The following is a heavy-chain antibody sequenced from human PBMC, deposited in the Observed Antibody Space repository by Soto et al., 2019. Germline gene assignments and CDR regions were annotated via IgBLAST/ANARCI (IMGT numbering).Heavy chain of an antibody. CDR1: GFSVSSTY. CDR3: AKGRGWADQQ. J-gene: IGHJ1*01. D-gene: IGHD1-26*01. CDR2: IYSDDST. V-gene: IGHV3-53*01. Sequence: EVQLVESGGGLIQPGKSLRLCCAASGFSVSSTYMIWVRQAPGKGLEWVAVIYSDDSTYYADFVKGRFTVSRDSSKNTVYLQMNSLRAEDTAVYYCAKGRGWADQQWGQGTLVIVSS.